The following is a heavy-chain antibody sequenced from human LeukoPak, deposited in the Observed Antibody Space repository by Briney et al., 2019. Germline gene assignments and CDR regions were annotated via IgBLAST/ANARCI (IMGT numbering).Heavy chain of an antibody. CDR2: INWNGGST. J-gene: IGHJ4*02. V-gene: IGHV3-20*04. CDR3: ARARWSYYDFWSGYSNKYYFDY. CDR1: GFTFDDYG. D-gene: IGHD3-3*01. Sequence: TGGSLRLSCAASGFTFDDYGMSWVRQAPGKGLEWVSGINWNGGSTGYADSVKGRFTISRDNAKNSLYLQMNSLRAEDTALYYCARARWSYYDFWSGYSNKYYFDYWGQGTLVTVSS.